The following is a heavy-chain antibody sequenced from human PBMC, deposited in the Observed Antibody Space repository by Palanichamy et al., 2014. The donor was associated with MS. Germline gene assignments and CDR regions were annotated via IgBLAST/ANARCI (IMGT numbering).Heavy chain of an antibody. V-gene: IGHV1-2*02. J-gene: IGHJ5*02. Sequence: QVQLVQSGADVKKPGASVRVSCTASGYTFTDYYLHWVRQAPGQGPEWMGWINPNTGDTHFAQAFQGRVTLTRDTSISTAYTELTRLRSDDTAVYYRVRNYFASREYYRGTRWFDPWGQGTLVTVSS. CDR3: VRNYFASREYYRGTRWFDP. CDR2: INPNTGDT. D-gene: IGHD2/OR15-2a*01. CDR1: GYTFTDYY.